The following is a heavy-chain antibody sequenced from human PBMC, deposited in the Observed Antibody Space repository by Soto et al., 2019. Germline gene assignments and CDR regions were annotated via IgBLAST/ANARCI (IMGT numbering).Heavy chain of an antibody. J-gene: IGHJ4*02. V-gene: IGHV1-69*02. CDR2: IIPILGIA. Sequence: GASVKVSCKASGGTFSSYTISWVRQAPGQGLEWMGRIIPILGIANYAQKFQGRVTITADKSTSTAYMELSSLRSEDTAVYYCAIPRSGGSCYHYWGQGTLVTVSS. CDR1: GGTFSSYT. CDR3: AIPRSGGSCYHY. D-gene: IGHD2-15*01.